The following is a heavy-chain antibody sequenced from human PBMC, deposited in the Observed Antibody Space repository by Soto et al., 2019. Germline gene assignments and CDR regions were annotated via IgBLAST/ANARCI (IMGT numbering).Heavy chain of an antibody. CDR3: ARELQGLYYFDY. Sequence: ASVKVSCKASEYTFTSYAMHWVRQAPGQSLEWMGWINAGNGNTKYSQKFQGRVTITRDTSASTAYMELSSLRSEDTAVYYCARELQGLYYFDYWGLGTLVTVSS. CDR1: EYTFTSYA. CDR2: INAGNGNT. J-gene: IGHJ4*02. D-gene: IGHD4-4*01. V-gene: IGHV1-3*01.